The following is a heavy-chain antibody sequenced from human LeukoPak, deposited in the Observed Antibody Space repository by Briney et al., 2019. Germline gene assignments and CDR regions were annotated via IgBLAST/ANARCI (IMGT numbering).Heavy chain of an antibody. CDR3: ARQGYCSSTSCCVDF. J-gene: IGHJ4*02. V-gene: IGHV5-51*01. Sequence: GESLKISCKASGYSFTTYWLAWVRQMPGKGLEWMGIIYPDDSDARYRPSFQGQVTISADKSISTAYLQWSSLKASDTAMYYCARQGYCSSTSCCVDFWGQGTLVTVSS. D-gene: IGHD2-2*01. CDR2: IYPDDSDA. CDR1: GYSFTTYW.